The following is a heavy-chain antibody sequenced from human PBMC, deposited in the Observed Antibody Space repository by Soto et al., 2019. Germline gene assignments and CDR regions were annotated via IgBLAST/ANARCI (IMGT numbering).Heavy chain of an antibody. V-gene: IGHV1-3*01. J-gene: IGHJ4*02. CDR1: GYSFKNYA. CDR2: TNEGSGNT. D-gene: IGHD3-3*01. Sequence: ASVKVSCKATGYSFKNYAVHWVRQAPGQRLEWMGFTNEGSGNTRFSQKFQGRISITRDTSASTVYLDLSSLTSEDTAIYYCARDDRSVSGVVTLDHWGPGTLVTV. CDR3: ARDDRSVSGVVTLDH.